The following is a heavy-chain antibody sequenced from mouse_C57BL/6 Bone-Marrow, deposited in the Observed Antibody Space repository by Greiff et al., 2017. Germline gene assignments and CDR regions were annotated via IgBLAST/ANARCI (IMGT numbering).Heavy chain of an antibody. D-gene: IGHD4-1*01. J-gene: IGHJ4*01. Sequence: EVQVVESGGGLVQPGGSLKLSCAASGFTFSDYGLAWVRQAPRKGPEWVAFISNLAYSIYYADTVTGRFTISRENAKNTLYLEMSSLRSEDTAMYYCARAPGYYYAMDYWGQGTSVTVSS. CDR1: GFTFSDYG. CDR2: ISNLAYSI. CDR3: ARAPGYYYAMDY. V-gene: IGHV5-15*01.